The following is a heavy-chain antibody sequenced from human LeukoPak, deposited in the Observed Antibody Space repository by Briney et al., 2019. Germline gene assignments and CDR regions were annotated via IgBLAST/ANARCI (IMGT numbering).Heavy chain of an antibody. J-gene: IGHJ4*02. D-gene: IGHD3-22*01. CDR1: GFTLDDYA. Sequence: GGSLRLSCAASGFTLDDYAMHWVRQVPGKGLEWVSGISWNSGSIGYADSVKGRFTISRGNAQNSLYLQMSSLRAEDTALYYCAKVDYDSSGYYLDYWGQGTLVTVSS. V-gene: IGHV3-9*01. CDR3: AKVDYDSSGYYLDY. CDR2: ISWNSGSI.